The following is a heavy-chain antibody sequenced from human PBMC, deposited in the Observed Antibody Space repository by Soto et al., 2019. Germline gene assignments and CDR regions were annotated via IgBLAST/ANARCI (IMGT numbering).Heavy chain of an antibody. V-gene: IGHV1-18*04. CDR3: ATSYDSGFDP. Sequence: QLQLVQCGGEVKKPGASVRVSCEAYGYPFSKYGISWIRQAPGQGLEWMGWIKPDNGNTDYAQKFQGRVTMTTDTSSNTAYMELRSLRSDDTAVYYCATSYDSGFDPWGQGTLV. J-gene: IGHJ5*02. D-gene: IGHD5-12*01. CDR2: IKPDNGNT. CDR1: GYPFSKYG.